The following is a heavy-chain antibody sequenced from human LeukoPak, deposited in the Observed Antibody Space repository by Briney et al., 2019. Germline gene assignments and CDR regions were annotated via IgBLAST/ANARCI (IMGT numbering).Heavy chain of an antibody. D-gene: IGHD5-24*01. V-gene: IGHV3-30*04. J-gene: IGHJ5*02. CDR3: ARDYLQLWLKGWFDP. Sequence: GGSLRLSCAASGFTFAMHWVRQAPGKGLEWVAVISHDGGDKYYADSVKGRFTISRDNSKNTMYLQMNSLRVDDTAVYYCARDYLQLWLKGWFDPWGQGTLVTVSS. CDR2: ISHDGGDK. CDR1: GFTFA.